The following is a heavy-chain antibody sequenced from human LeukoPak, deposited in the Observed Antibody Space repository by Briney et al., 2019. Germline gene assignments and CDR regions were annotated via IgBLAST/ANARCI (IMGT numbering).Heavy chain of an antibody. J-gene: IGHJ3*02. D-gene: IGHD6-19*01. Sequence: PSETLSLTCAVYGGSFSGYYWSWIRQPPGKGLEWIGEINHSGSTNYNPSLKSRVTISVDTSKNQFSLKLSSVTAADTAVYCCASPVSEDDAFDIWGQGTMVTVSS. CDR1: GGSFSGYY. CDR2: INHSGST. V-gene: IGHV4-34*01. CDR3: ASPVSEDDAFDI.